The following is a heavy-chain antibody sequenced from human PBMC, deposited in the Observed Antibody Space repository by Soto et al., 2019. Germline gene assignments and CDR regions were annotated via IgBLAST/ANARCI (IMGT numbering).Heavy chain of an antibody. CDR1: GLTFSTYG. Sequence: EVQLLESGGGLERPGGSLRLSCAASGLTFSTYGMTWVRQSPGKGLEWVSGISYNGGSTYYVDSVKGRFTISRDNSKNTLYRQMNNLRAEDTAVYYCARTNDYNWGIKWADYWGQGTLVTVSS. J-gene: IGHJ4*02. CDR2: ISYNGGST. CDR3: ARTNDYNWGIKWADY. D-gene: IGHD7-27*01. V-gene: IGHV3-23*01.